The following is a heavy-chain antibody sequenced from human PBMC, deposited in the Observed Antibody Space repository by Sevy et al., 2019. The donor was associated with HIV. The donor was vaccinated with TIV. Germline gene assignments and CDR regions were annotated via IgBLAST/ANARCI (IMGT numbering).Heavy chain of an antibody. Sequence: GGSLRLSCAASGFFLTTSDMHWVRQAPGKGLEWVAYVRNDGSNKYYADSVRDRFTISRDRPKNTLYLQMNSLRDEDTAIYYCARGRKTTEEWLEELDYYYGLDVWGQGTTVTVSS. CDR1: GFFLTTSD. D-gene: IGHD2-8*01. J-gene: IGHJ6*02. CDR3: ARGRKTTEEWLEELDYYYGLDV. CDR2: VRNDGSNK. V-gene: IGHV3-30*02.